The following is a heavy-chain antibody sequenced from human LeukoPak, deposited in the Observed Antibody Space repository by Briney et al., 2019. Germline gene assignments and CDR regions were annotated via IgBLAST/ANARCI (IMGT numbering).Heavy chain of an antibody. CDR2: IYYSGST. V-gene: IGHV4-59*01. D-gene: IGHD4-17*01. Sequence: SSETLSLTCTVSGGSISSYYWSWIRQPPGKGLEWIGYIYYSGSTNYNPSLKSRVTISVDPSKNQFSLKLSSVTAADTAVYYCARANYGDYSNWFDPWGQGTLVTVSS. CDR3: ARANYGDYSNWFDP. J-gene: IGHJ5*02. CDR1: GGSISSYY.